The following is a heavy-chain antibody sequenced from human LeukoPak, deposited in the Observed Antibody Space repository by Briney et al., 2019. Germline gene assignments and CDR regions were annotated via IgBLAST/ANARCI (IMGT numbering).Heavy chain of an antibody. D-gene: IGHD4-11*01. CDR3: TTDLTPVTLNFDY. V-gene: IGHV3-23*01. Sequence: PGGSLRHSCAAYGFTLSNLPMTWVRQAPGKGVEGVSSINYSGGSTLYADSVTGRFTISRDISKNTLYLEMNSLRAEDTAVYYCTTDLTPVTLNFDYWGQGTLVTVSS. J-gene: IGHJ4*02. CDR1: GFTLSNLP. CDR2: INYSGGST.